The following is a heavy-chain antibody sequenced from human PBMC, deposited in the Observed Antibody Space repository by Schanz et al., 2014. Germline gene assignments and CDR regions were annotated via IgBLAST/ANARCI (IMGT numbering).Heavy chain of an antibody. CDR1: GFTFSDYW. CDR2: INHDGSGK. V-gene: IGHV3-7*05. Sequence: EVQLVESGGGLVQPGGSLRLSCTASGFTFSDYWMSWVRQAPGKGPEWVANINHDGSGKDYVDFVEGRFTISRDNAKRSLFLQMNSLRPEDTALYYCAKGSRSGSKVMDVWGKGTTVTVSS. CDR3: AKGSRSGSKVMDV. D-gene: IGHD3-10*01. J-gene: IGHJ6*03.